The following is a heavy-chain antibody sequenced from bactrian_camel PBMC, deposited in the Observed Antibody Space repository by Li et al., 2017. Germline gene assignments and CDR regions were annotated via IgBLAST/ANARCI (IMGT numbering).Heavy chain of an antibody. CDR3: AARAAATGSYCSIIGSWANS. D-gene: IGHD2*01. V-gene: IGHV3S26*01. Sequence: QVQLVESGGGSVQAGRSLRLSCAASEYTYNNYCMAWFRQVPGKRREGLAMIAPIGKPRYRDSVKGRFAISKDKAKTTLYMEMNNLRPEDTAMYYCAARAAATGSYCSIIGSWANSWGRGTQVTVS. J-gene: IGHJ4*01. CDR2: MIAPIGKP. CDR1: EYTYNNYC.